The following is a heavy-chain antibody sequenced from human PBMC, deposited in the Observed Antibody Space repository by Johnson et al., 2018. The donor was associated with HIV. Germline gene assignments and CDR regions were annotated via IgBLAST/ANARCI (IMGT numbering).Heavy chain of an antibody. CDR3: AKVNGDYKTDAFDI. CDR1: GFTFTSYG. Sequence: QGQLVESGGGVVQPGGSLRLSCAASGFTFTSYGMHWVRQAPGKGLEWVAFIRYDGSNKYYADSVKGRFTISRDNSKNTLYLQMNSLRAEDTAVYYCAKVNGDYKTDAFDIWGQGTMVTVSS. CDR2: IRYDGSNK. J-gene: IGHJ3*02. V-gene: IGHV3-30*02. D-gene: IGHD4-17*01.